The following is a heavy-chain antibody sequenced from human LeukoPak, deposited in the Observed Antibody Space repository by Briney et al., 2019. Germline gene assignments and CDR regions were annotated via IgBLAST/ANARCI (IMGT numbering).Heavy chain of an antibody. CDR1: GGSVSSRGYY. CDR2: FYYSGSS. D-gene: IGHD6-19*01. J-gene: IGHJ3*02. CDR3: VRDRWAVADTYYGFDI. Sequence: SETLSLTCTVSGGSVSSRGYYWSWIRQPPGKGLEWIGYFYYSGSSNYNPSLKSRVTISLDTARNQFSLKLSSVTAADTAVYYCVRDRWAVADTYYGFDIWSQGTMVTVSS. V-gene: IGHV4-61*08.